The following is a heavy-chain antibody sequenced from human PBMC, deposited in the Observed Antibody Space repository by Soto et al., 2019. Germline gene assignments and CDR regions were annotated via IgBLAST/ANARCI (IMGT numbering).Heavy chain of an antibody. D-gene: IGHD6-19*01. V-gene: IGHV1-69*13. CDR3: ARGAVADKPSYWYFDL. J-gene: IGHJ2*01. CDR1: GGTFSSYA. Sequence: SVKVSCKASGGTFSSYAISWVRQAPGQGLEWMGGIIPIFGTASYAQKFQGRVTITADESTSTAYMELSSLRSEDTAVYYCARGAVADKPSYWYFDLWGRGTLVTVSS. CDR2: IIPIFGTA.